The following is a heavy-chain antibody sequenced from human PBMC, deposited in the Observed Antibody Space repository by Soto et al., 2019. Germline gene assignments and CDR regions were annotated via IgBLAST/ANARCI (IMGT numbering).Heavy chain of an antibody. D-gene: IGHD2-2*01. CDR1: GFTVSSNY. Sequence: EVQLVESGGGLVQPGGSLRLSCAASGFTVSSNYMSWVRQAPGKGLEWVSVIYSGGSTYYEDSVKGRFTISRHNSKNTLYLQMNSRRAEDTAVYYCARGEYCSSTSCYDDAFDIWGQGTMVTVSS. CDR3: ARGEYCSSTSCYDDAFDI. J-gene: IGHJ3*02. V-gene: IGHV3-53*04. CDR2: IYSGGST.